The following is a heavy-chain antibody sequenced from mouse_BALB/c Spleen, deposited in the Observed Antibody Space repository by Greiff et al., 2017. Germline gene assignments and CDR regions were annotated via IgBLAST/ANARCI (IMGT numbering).Heavy chain of an antibody. CDR1: GFSLTSYG. J-gene: IGHJ1*01. CDR2: IWAGGST. CDR3: ARIGYDSYYVPYFDV. Sequence: QVQLKESGPGLVAPSQSLSITCTVSGFSLTSYGVHWVRQPPGKGLEWLGVIWAGGSTNYNSALMSRLSISKDNSKSQVFLKMNSLQTDDTAMYYCARIGYDSYYVPYFDVWGAGTTVTVSS. D-gene: IGHD2-3*01. V-gene: IGHV2-9*02.